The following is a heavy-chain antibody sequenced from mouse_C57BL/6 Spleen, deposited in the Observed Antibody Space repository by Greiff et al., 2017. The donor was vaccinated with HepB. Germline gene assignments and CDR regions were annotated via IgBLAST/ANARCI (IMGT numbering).Heavy chain of an antibody. Sequence: QVQLKESGAELARPGASVKMSCKASGYTFTSYTMHWVKQRPGQGLEWIGYINPSSGYTKYNQKFKDKATLTADKSSSTAYMQLSSLTSEDSAVYYCARITTVVPYYFDYWGQGTTLTVSS. V-gene: IGHV1-4*01. CDR2: INPSSGYT. CDR3: ARITTVVPYYFDY. D-gene: IGHD1-1*01. CDR1: GYTFTSYT. J-gene: IGHJ2*01.